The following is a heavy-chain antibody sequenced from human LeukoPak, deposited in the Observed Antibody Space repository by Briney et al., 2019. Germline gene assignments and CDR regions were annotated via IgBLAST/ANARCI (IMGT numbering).Heavy chain of an antibody. D-gene: IGHD6-6*01. CDR2: ISGGGGST. Sequence: GGSLRLSCAASGFTFSSYAMSWVRQAPGKGLEWVSAISGGGGSTYYADSVKGRFTISRDNSKNTLYLQMNSLRAEDTAVYYCAKRSSSPYYYYGMDVWGQGTTVTVSS. J-gene: IGHJ6*02. CDR3: AKRSSSPYYYYGMDV. CDR1: GFTFSSYA. V-gene: IGHV3-23*01.